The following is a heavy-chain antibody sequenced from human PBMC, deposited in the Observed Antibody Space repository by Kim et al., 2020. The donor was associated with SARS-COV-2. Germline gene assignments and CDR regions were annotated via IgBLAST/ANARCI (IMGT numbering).Heavy chain of an antibody. CDR3: ARDKAKDFWSGYLGRYYYYGMDV. CDR2: ISSSSSYT. D-gene: IGHD3-3*01. Sequence: GGSLRLSCAASGFTFSDYYMSWIRQAPGKGLEWVSYISSSSSYTNYADSVKGRFTISRDNAKNSLYLQMNSLRAEDTAVYYCARDKAKDFWSGYLGRYYYYGMDVWGQGTTVTVSS. V-gene: IGHV3-11*06. CDR1: GFTFSDYY. J-gene: IGHJ6*02.